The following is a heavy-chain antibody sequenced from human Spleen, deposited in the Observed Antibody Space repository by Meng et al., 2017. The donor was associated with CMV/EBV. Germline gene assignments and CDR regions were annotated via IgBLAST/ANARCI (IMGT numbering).Heavy chain of an antibody. Sequence: GESLKISCAASGFIFSRNWMSWVRQAPGKGLEWVANIKEDGSEKYYADSVKGRFTISRDNSENTLYLQMNSLRAEDTAVYYCAKITRSGYFDYWGQGTLVTVSS. V-gene: IGHV3-7*03. J-gene: IGHJ4*02. CDR2: IKEDGSEK. D-gene: IGHD1-20*01. CDR1: GFIFSRNW. CDR3: AKITRSGYFDY.